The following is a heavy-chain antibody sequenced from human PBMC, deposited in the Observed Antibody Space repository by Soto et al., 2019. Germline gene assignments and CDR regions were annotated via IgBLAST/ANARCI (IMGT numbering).Heavy chain of an antibody. J-gene: IGHJ4*02. D-gene: IGHD2-15*01. CDR2: IDPTKGNT. Sequence: QVQLVQSGAEVKKPGASVKVSCKASGYTFIRYAIHWVRQAPGQRLEWMGWIDPTKGNTKYSQTLQGRVTITRDTSASTAYMELSSLRSEDTAIYYCAREMGGEYCSGGSCYSGHYWGKGSLVTVSS. CDR1: GYTFIRYA. CDR3: AREMGGEYCSGGSCYSGHY. V-gene: IGHV1-3*01.